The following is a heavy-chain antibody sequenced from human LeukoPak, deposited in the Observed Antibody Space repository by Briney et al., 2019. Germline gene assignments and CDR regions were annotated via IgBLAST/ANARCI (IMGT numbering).Heavy chain of an antibody. V-gene: IGHV3-30*18. CDR2: ISYDGSNK. Sequence: PGRSLRLSCAASGFTFSSYGMHWVRQAPGKGLEWVAVISYDGSNKYYADSVKGRFTISRDNSKNTLYLQMNSLRAEDTAVYYCAKERGYGDYYFDYWGQGTLVTVSS. CDR1: GFTFSSYG. D-gene: IGHD4-17*01. J-gene: IGHJ4*02. CDR3: AKERGYGDYYFDY.